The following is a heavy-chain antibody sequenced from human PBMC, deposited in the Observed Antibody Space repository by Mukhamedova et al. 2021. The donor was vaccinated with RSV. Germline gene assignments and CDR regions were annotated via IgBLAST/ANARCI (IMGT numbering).Heavy chain of an antibody. V-gene: IGHV3-23*01. J-gene: IGHJ5*01. D-gene: IGHD3-16*01. CDR1: FA. Sequence: FAMSWVRQAPGKGLEWVSVISGSGGSTFYADSVKGRFTISRDNSKNTVNLQMNSLRVDDTAAYYCVKGDTNKWYDSWGQGTLVT. CDR2: ISGSGGST. CDR3: VKGDTNKWYDS.